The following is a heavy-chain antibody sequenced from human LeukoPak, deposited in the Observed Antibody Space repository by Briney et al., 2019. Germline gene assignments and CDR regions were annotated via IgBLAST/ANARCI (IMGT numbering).Heavy chain of an antibody. CDR3: AREGFVDGYNYGTNNWFDP. V-gene: IGHV1-69*13. CDR1: GYTFTSYA. J-gene: IGHJ5*02. Sequence: SVKVSCKASGYTFTSYAMNWVRQAPGQGLEWMGGIIPIFGTANYAQKFQGRVTITADESTSTAYMELSSLRSEDTAVYYCAREGFVDGYNYGTNNWFDPWGQGTLVTVSS. D-gene: IGHD5-24*01. CDR2: IIPIFGTA.